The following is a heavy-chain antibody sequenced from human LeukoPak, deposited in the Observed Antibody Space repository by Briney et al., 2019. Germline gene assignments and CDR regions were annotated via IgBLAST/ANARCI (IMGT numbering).Heavy chain of an antibody. CDR2: TYDSGST. Sequence: SETLSLTCNVPGGSISRSSYYWGWIRQPPGKGLEWIVSTYDSGSTYYNPSLKRRVTISVDTSKNQFSLKLSSVTAADTAVYYCANLIAVAGHHFDYRSQGTLVTASS. J-gene: IGHJ4*02. CDR3: ANLIAVAGHHFDY. V-gene: IGHV4-39*01. CDR1: GGSISRSSYY. D-gene: IGHD6-19*01.